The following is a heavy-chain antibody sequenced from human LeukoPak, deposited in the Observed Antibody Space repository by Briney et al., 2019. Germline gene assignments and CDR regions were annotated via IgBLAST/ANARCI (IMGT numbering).Heavy chain of an antibody. CDR2: MNPNSGNT. CDR3: ARVRQLDMFDY. CDR1: GYTFTSYD. J-gene: IGHJ4*02. Sequence: GASVKVSCKASGYTFTSYDINWVRQATGQGLEWMGWMNPNSGNTGYAQKFQGRVTITRNTSISTAYMELSSLRSEDTAVYYCARVRQLDMFDYWGQGALVTVSS. D-gene: IGHD6-6*01. V-gene: IGHV1-8*03.